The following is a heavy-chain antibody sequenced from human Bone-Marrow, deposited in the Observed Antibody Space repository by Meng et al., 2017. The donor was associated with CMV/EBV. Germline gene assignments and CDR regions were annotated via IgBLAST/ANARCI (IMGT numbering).Heavy chain of an antibody. CDR1: GFTFSSYG. CDR3: ARGENFWSGYYYYYGMDV. D-gene: IGHD3-3*01. Sequence: GESLKISCAASGFTFSSYGMHWVRQAPGKGLEWVSYISSSGSTIYYADSVKGRFTISRDNAKNSLYLQMNSLRAEDTAVYYCARGENFWSGYYYYYGMDVWGQGTTVTVSS. J-gene: IGHJ6*02. V-gene: IGHV3-48*04. CDR2: ISSSGSTI.